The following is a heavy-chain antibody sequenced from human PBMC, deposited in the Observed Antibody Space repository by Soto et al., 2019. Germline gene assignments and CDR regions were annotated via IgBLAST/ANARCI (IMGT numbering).Heavy chain of an antibody. J-gene: IGHJ4*02. D-gene: IGHD3-9*01. CDR3: ASPVSRYFDWFN. Sequence: PSETLSLTCTVSGGTISSSGYYWGWIRQPPGKGLEWIGSIYYSGSTYYNPSLKSRVTISVDTSKNQFSLKLSSVTAADTAVYYCASPVSRYFDWFNWGQGTLVTVSS. CDR2: IYYSGST. V-gene: IGHV4-39*01. CDR1: GGTISSSGYY.